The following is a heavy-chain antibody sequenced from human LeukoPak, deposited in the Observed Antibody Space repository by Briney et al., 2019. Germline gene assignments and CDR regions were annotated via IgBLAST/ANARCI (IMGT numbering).Heavy chain of an antibody. J-gene: IGHJ5*02. D-gene: IGHD5-12*01. CDR2: INPNNGGT. CDR3: ARGTLVATDLWFDP. Sequence: ASVKVSCKASGYTFTGYYMHWVRQAPGQGLEWMGWINPNNGGTNYAQKFQGRVTMTRDTSISTAYMELSRLRSDDTAVYYCARGTLVATDLWFDPWGQGTLVTVSS. CDR1: GYTFTGYY. V-gene: IGHV1-2*02.